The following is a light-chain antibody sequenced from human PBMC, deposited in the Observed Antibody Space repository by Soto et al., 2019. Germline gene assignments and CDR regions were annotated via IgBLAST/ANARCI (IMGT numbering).Light chain of an antibody. CDR1: QGISRW. V-gene: IGKV1-5*01. CDR3: QQYTTYWT. CDR2: DAS. Sequence: DIQITQSPSTLSASLVDGVTITCRASQGISRWLAWYQQRPGKAPKLLIYDASTLHSGVSSRFSGSGSGTEFTLTISSLQPNDSATYYCQQYTTYWTFGQGTKVDIK. J-gene: IGKJ1*01.